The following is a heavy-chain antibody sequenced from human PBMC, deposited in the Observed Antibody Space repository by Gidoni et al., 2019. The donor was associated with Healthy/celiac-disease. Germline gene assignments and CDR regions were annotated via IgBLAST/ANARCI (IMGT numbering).Heavy chain of an antibody. CDR2: IYHSGST. J-gene: IGHJ4*02. Sequence: QLQLQESGSGLVKPSQTLSLTCAVAGGPISSGGYSWSWIRQPPGKGLEWIGYIYHSGSTYYNPSLKSRVTISVDRSKNQFSLKLSSVTAADTAVYYCARAQGSGSSGVDYWGQGTLVTVSS. CDR3: ARAQGSGSSGVDY. V-gene: IGHV4-30-2*01. CDR1: GGPISSGGYS. D-gene: IGHD1-26*01.